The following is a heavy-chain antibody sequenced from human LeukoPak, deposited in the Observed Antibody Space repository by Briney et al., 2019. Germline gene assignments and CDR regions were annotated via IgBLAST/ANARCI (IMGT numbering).Heavy chain of an antibody. CDR3: ARAPPTTTDYGDYLTRWDYFDY. D-gene: IGHD4-17*01. CDR1: GFTFGDYG. V-gene: IGHV3-20*01. J-gene: IGHJ4*02. CDR2: INWNGGST. Sequence: GGSLRLSCAASGFTFGDYGMSWVRQAPGKGVEWVSGINWNGGSTGYADSVKGRFTISRDNAKNSLYLQMNSLRAEDTALYHCARAPPTTTDYGDYLTRWDYFDYWGQGTLVTVSS.